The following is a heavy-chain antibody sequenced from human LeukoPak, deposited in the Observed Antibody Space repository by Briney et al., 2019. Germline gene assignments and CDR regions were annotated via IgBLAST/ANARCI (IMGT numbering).Heavy chain of an antibody. CDR2: ISSSGT. CDR1: GGSISNYL. D-gene: IGHD3-10*01. V-gene: IGHV4-59*13. Sequence: PSETLSLTCTVSGGSISNYLWSWIRQSPGQGPEWIGYISSSGTKYNPSLGSRVTISVDASKNQFSLKVSSVTAADAAVYYCARDKSLRGNWFGNDYWGQGTLVTVSS. J-gene: IGHJ4*02. CDR3: ARDKSLRGNWFGNDY.